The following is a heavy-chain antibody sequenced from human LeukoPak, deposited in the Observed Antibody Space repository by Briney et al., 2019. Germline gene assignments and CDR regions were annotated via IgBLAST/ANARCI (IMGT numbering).Heavy chain of an antibody. V-gene: IGHV4-30-4*01. CDR1: GGSISSGDYY. CDR3: ARVPRGQGYFDY. Sequence: PSETLSLTCTVSGGSISSGDYYWSWIRQPPGKGLEWIGYIYYSGSTYYNPSLKSRVTISVDTSKNQFSLKLSSVTVADTAVYYCARVPRGQGYFDYWGQGTLVTVSS. CDR2: IYYSGST. J-gene: IGHJ4*02. D-gene: IGHD3-10*01.